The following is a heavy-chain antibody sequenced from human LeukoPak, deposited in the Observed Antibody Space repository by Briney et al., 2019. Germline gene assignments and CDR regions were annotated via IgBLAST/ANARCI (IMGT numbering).Heavy chain of an antibody. Sequence: SETLSLTCTVSGGSISSYYWSWIRQPPGKGLEWIGYIYYSGSTYYNPSLRSRITISVDTSKNQFSLKLSSVTAADTAVYYCTRGPMRSWFDPWGQGTLVTVSS. J-gene: IGHJ5*02. CDR2: IYYSGST. CDR3: TRGPMRSWFDP. V-gene: IGHV4-59*12. CDR1: GGSISSYY.